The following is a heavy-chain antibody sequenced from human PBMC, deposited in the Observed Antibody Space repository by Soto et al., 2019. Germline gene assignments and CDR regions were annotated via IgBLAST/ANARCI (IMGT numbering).Heavy chain of an antibody. CDR2: IYPGDSDT. Sequence: GESLKISCKGSGYSFTSYWIGWVRQMPGKGLEWMGIIYPGDSDTRYSPSFQGQVTISADKSISTAYLQWSSLKASDTAMYYCARLSDCSTTSCYGYFDCWGQGTLVTVYS. CDR3: ARLSDCSTTSCYGYFDC. CDR1: GYSFTSYW. J-gene: IGHJ4*02. V-gene: IGHV5-51*01. D-gene: IGHD2-2*01.